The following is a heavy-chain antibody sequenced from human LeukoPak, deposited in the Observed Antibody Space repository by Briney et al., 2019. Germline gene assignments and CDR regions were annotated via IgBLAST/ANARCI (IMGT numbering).Heavy chain of an antibody. Sequence: PSDTLSLTCTVSGGSISCSSDYWGWIRQPPGKGLEWIGSIYYSGSTYYNPSLKSRVTISVDTSKNQFSLKLSSVTAADTAVYYCARYSGSYFLFDYWGQGTLVTVSS. CDR3: ARYSGSYFLFDY. CDR2: IYYSGST. J-gene: IGHJ4*02. CDR1: GGSISCSSDY. D-gene: IGHD1-26*01. V-gene: IGHV4-39*01.